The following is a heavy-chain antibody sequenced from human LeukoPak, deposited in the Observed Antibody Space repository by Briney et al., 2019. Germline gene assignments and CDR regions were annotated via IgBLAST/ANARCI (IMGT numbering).Heavy chain of an antibody. CDR2: VSSTGSGT. D-gene: IGHD3-10*01. CDR1: GFTFSTYG. J-gene: IGHJ5*02. Sequence: PGGSLRLSCVASGFTFSTYGMSWVRQAPGKGLEWVAAVSSTGSGTYYPDSLKGRFIISRDNSQNTVFLQMNSLRPEDTAFYFCAEDRPLLWFGPTDAWGQGILVTVSS. V-gene: IGHV3-23*01. CDR3: AEDRPLLWFGPTDA.